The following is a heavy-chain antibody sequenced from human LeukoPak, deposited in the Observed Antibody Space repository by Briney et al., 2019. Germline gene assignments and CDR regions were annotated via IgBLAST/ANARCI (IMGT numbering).Heavy chain of an antibody. V-gene: IGHV3-7*01. Sequence: GGSLRLSCAASGFTFSSYWMSWVRQAPGKGLEWVANIKQDGSEKYYVDSVKGRFTISRDNAKNSLYLQMNSLRAEDTAVYYCARVSSSWYAADYWAREPWSPSPQ. J-gene: IGHJ4*02. CDR2: IKQDGSEK. CDR1: GFTFSSYW. CDR3: ARVSSSWYAADY. D-gene: IGHD6-13*01.